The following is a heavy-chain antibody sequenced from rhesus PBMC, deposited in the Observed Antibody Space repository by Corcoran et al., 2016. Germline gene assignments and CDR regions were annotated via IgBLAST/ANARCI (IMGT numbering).Heavy chain of an antibody. CDR2: IDSSGST. CDR1: GGSISSSY. V-gene: IGHV4S11*01. CDR3: ARLGDY. Sequence: QVQLQESGPGLVKPSETLSLTCAVSGGSISSSYWSWIRQAPGKGLEWIGRIDSSGSTYYNPSLKSRVTLSVDTSKNQFSLKLSSVTAADTAVYYCARLGDYWGQGVLVTVSS. J-gene: IGHJ4*01.